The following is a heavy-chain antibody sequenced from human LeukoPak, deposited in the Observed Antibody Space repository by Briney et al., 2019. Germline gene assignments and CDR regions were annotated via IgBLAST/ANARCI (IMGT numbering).Heavy chain of an antibody. V-gene: IGHV3-7*01. J-gene: IGHJ4*02. CDR3: ARSQGWWLPTFLDY. Sequence: PGGSLRLSCAASGFTFSSYWMSWVRQAPGKGLEWVANIKQDGSEKYYVDSVKGRFTISRDNAKNSLYLQMNSLRAEDTAVYYCARSQGWWLPTFLDYWGQGTLVTVSS. CDR1: GFTFSSYW. CDR2: IKQDGSEK. D-gene: IGHD2-15*01.